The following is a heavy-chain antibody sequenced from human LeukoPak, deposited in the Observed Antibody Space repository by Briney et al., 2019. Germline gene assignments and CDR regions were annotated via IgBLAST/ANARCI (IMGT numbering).Heavy chain of an antibody. V-gene: IGHV1-18*04. Sequence: GASVKVSCKASGYTFTSYGISWVRQAPGQGLEWMGWISAYNGNTNYAQKLQGRVTMTTDTSTSTAYMELRSLRSDDTAVYYCARDRGDYGASWFDPWGQGTLVTVSS. CDR2: ISAYNGNT. J-gene: IGHJ5*02. D-gene: IGHD4-17*01. CDR1: GYTFTSYG. CDR3: ARDRGDYGASWFDP.